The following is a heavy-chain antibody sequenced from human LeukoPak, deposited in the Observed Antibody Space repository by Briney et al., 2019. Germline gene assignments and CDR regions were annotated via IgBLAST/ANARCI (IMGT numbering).Heavy chain of an antibody. CDR2: ISSGSSYI. D-gene: IGHD6-19*01. CDR3: ARDFRAVAESYYYFYMDV. J-gene: IGHJ6*03. V-gene: IGHV3-21*01. CDR1: GFTFSSYA. Sequence: GGSLRLSCAASGFTFSSYAMNWVRQAPGKGLEWVSAISSGSSYIYYADSVRGRFTISRDNAKNSLYLQMNSLRAEDTAVYYCARDFRAVAESYYYFYMDVWGKGTTVTVSS.